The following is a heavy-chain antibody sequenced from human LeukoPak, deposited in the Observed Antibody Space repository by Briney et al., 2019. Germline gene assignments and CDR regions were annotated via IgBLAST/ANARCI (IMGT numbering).Heavy chain of an antibody. V-gene: IGHV4-39*07. CDR2: IYYSGST. Sequence: PSETLSLTCTVSGGSISSSSYYWGWLRQPPGKGLEWLGSIYYSGSTYYNPSLKSRVTISVNTSKKQFSRKLSSVTAADTAVYYCARDRLQDPTDYGDYDYPPGGAFDIWGQGTMVTVSS. CDR3: ARDRLQDPTDYGDYDYPPGGAFDI. D-gene: IGHD4-17*01. CDR1: GGSISSSSYY. J-gene: IGHJ3*02.